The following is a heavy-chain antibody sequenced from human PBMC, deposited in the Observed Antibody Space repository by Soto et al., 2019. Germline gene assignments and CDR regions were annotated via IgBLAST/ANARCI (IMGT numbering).Heavy chain of an antibody. CDR1: GFTFNSYW. V-gene: IGHV3-74*01. CDR3: ARELPTAIRGGHYYSYGMDV. Sequence: EVQLVDSGGGLVQPGGSLRLSCAASGFTFNSYWMHWVRQAPGKGLVWVSRFKSDGISTSYADSVKGRFTISRDNAKNTLYLQMNSLRAEDTAVYYCARELPTAIRGGHYYSYGMDVWGQGTTVTVSS. J-gene: IGHJ6*02. CDR2: FKSDGIST. D-gene: IGHD2-2*02.